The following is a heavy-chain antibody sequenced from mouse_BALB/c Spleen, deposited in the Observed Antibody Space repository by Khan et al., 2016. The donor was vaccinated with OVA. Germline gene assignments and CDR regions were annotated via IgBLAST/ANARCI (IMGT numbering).Heavy chain of an antibody. J-gene: IGHJ4*01. V-gene: IGHV10-1*02. Sequence: EVQLVESGGGLVQPKGSLKLSCAASGFTFNTYAMNWVRQAPGKGLDWVARIRSKTNNYATYYADSVKDRFTISRADSQSMLYLQMNNLKTEDTARYYCVRHKNYYGEDAMDYWGQGTSVTVSS. CDR1: GFTFNTYA. D-gene: IGHD1-1*01. CDR2: IRSKTNNYAT. CDR3: VRHKNYYGEDAMDY.